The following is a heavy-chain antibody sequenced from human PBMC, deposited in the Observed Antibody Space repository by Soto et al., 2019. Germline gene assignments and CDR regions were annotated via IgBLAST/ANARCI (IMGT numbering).Heavy chain of an antibody. CDR2: IGFAGDT. CDR3: VRGQPGGFDP. D-gene: IGHD2-2*01. V-gene: IGHV3-13*01. CDR1: GFIFSNFD. Sequence: PGGSLRISCGASGFIFSNFDMHWVRQTTEKGLEWVSGIGFAGDTNYSGSVKGRFTISRENAKNSLFLQMNSLRVGETAVYYCVRGQPGGFDPWGQGTLVTVTS. J-gene: IGHJ5*02.